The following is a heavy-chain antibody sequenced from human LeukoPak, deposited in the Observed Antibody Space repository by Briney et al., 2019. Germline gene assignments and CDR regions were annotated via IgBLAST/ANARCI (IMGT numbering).Heavy chain of an antibody. CDR1: GGSISSGSYY. Sequence: SQTLSLTCTVSGGSISSGSYYWSWIRQPAGKGLEWIRRIYTSGSTNYNPSLKSRVTISVDTSKNQFSLKLSSVTAAETAVYYCARVPLYDFWSGYLPPYYYMDVWGKGTTVTVSS. CDR2: IYTSGST. D-gene: IGHD3-3*01. CDR3: ARVPLYDFWSGYLPPYYYMDV. V-gene: IGHV4-61*02. J-gene: IGHJ6*03.